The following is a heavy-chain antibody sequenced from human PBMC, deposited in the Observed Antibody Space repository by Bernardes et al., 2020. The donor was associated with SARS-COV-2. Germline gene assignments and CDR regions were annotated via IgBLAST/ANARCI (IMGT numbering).Heavy chain of an antibody. D-gene: IGHD1-26*01. Sequence: ASVKVSCKASGYNFTSYDINWVRQATGQGLEWMGWLNPNRGNTGYAQKFQGRVTMTRNTSISTAYMEPSSLGSEDTDVYYCARGRRGIVGATVYYYNYWGQGALVNVSS. CDR2: LNPNRGNT. V-gene: IGHV1-8*01. CDR1: GYNFTSYD. J-gene: IGHJ4*02. CDR3: ARGRRGIVGATVYYYNY.